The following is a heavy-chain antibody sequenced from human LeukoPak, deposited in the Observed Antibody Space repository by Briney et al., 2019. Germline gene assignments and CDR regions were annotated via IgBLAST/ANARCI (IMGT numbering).Heavy chain of an antibody. Sequence: GASVKVSCKASGYTFTGYYMHWVRQAPGQGLEWMGWINPNSGGTNYAQKFQGRVTMTRDTSISTAYMELSRLRSDDTAVYYCARDPSRWLTGPDYWGQGTLVTVSS. CDR3: ARDPSRWLTGPDY. J-gene: IGHJ4*02. CDR2: INPNSGGT. CDR1: GYTFTGYY. D-gene: IGHD5-24*01. V-gene: IGHV1-2*02.